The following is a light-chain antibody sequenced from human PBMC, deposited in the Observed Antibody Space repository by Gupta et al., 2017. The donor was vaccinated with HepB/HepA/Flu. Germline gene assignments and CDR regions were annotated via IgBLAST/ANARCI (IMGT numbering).Light chain of an antibody. CDR2: AAS. J-gene: IGKJ1*01. V-gene: IGKV1-39*01. Sequence: DIQMTQSPSSLSASVGDRVTITCRASQSISSYLNWYQQKPGKAPKLLIYAASSLQSGVQSRFSGSGSGTDFTLTISRLQPEDFATYYCQHRDSTPITFGQGTKVEIK. CDR1: QSISSY. CDR3: QHRDSTPIT.